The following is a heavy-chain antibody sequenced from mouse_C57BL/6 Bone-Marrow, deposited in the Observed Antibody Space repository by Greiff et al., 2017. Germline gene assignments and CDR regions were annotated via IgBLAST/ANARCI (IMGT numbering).Heavy chain of an antibody. CDR1: GFTFSSYA. CDR3: ARDGNYGYFDG. CDR2: ISDGGSYT. V-gene: IGHV5-4*03. Sequence: EVMLVESGGGLVKPGGSLKLSCAASGFTFSSYAMSWVRQTPEKRLEWVATISDGGSYTYYPDNVKGRFTISRDNAKNNLYLQMRHLKSEDTAMYYCARDGNYGYFDGWGTGTTVTVSS. J-gene: IGHJ1*03. D-gene: IGHD2-1*01.